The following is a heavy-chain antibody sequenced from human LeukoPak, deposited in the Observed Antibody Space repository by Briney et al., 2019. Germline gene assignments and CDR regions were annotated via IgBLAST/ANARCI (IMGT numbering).Heavy chain of an antibody. CDR1: GGSFISSY. J-gene: IGHJ3*02. V-gene: IGHV4-59*08. D-gene: IGHD4-23*01. Sequence: SETLSLTCTVSGGSFISSYWSWIRQPPGKGLEWIGYIYHDGSTKYNPALKSRVTITVDTSKSQFSLKLSSVTAADTAVYYCARRFGTTTVAYDAFDIWGQGTMVTVPS. CDR3: ARRFGTTTVAYDAFDI. CDR2: IYHDGST.